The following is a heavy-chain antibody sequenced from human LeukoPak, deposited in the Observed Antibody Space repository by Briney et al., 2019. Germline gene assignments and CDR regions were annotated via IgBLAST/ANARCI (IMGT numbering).Heavy chain of an antibody. D-gene: IGHD3-22*01. CDR2: INHSGST. Sequence: SETLSLTCAVYGGSFSGYYWSWIRQPPGKGLEWIGEINHSGSTNYNPSLKSRVTISVDTSKNQFSLKLSSVTAADTAVYYCARLPGYYDSSGYYYVQTPPDYWGQGTLVTVSS. CDR3: ARLPGYYDSSGYYYVQTPPDY. J-gene: IGHJ4*02. CDR1: GGSFSGYY. V-gene: IGHV4-34*01.